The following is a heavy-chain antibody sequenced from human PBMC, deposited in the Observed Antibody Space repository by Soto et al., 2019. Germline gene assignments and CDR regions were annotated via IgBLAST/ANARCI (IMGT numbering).Heavy chain of an antibody. Sequence: EVQLVESGGGLVQPGGSLRLSCVASGFTFSPYDMHWVRQVTGKGLEWVSAIGTTGDTYYPASVKGRFTISREDAKSTLYLQMNSLRAGDTAVYYCARDATYGSGGGPDWYFDLWGRGTLVTVSS. D-gene: IGHD3-10*01. CDR2: IGTTGDT. J-gene: IGHJ2*01. CDR3: ARDATYGSGGGPDWYFDL. V-gene: IGHV3-13*04. CDR1: GFTFSPYD.